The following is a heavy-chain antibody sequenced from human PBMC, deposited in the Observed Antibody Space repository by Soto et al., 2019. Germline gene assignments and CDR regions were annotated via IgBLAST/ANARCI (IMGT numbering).Heavy chain of an antibody. Sequence: QVQLQESGPGLVKPSQTLSLTCTVSGGSISSGDHYWSWIRQPPGKGLEWIGYIYYSGSTDYNPSLKSRVTISIDTSKTQFSLNLSSVTAADTAVYYCARVPHLGFCTAGRGDRDYWGQGTLVTVSS. D-gene: IGHD2-8*02. CDR2: IYYSGST. J-gene: IGHJ4*02. CDR3: ARVPHLGFCTAGRGDRDY. CDR1: GGSISSGDHY. V-gene: IGHV4-30-4*01.